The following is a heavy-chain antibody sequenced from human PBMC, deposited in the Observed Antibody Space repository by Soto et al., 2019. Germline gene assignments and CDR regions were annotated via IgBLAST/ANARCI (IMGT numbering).Heavy chain of an antibody. J-gene: IGHJ3*02. CDR1: GYTFTGYY. CDR3: ARESSGGAYAFDI. Sequence: QVQLVQSGAEVKKPGASVKVSCKASGYTFTGYYMHWVRQAPVQGLQWMGWINPNSGGTNYAQKFQGRVTMTRDTSISGAYMELSRLRSDDTAVYYCARESSGGAYAFDIWGQGRMVTVSS. V-gene: IGHV1-2*02. CDR2: INPNSGGT. D-gene: IGHD3-22*01.